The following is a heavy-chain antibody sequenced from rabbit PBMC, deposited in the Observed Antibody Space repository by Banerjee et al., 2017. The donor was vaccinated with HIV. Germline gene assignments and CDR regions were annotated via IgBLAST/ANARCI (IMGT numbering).Heavy chain of an antibody. Sequence: QSLEESGGDLVKPGASLTLTCTASGFSFSSYWMCWVRQAPGKGLEWIGCVWPGSSGSTYYASWAKGRFTISKTSSTTVTLQMTSLTAADTATYFCARDPYALSSGDLNLWGQGTLVTVS. CDR1: GFSFSSYW. D-gene: IGHD1-1*01. CDR2: VWPGSSGST. J-gene: IGHJ4*01. CDR3: ARDPYALSSGDLNL. V-gene: IGHV1S40*01.